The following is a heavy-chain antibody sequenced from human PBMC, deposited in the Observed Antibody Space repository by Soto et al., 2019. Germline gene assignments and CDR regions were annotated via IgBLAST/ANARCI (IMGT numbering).Heavy chain of an antibody. D-gene: IGHD2-8*01. Sequence: QVQLVESGGGMVQPGGSLRLSCAASGFTFGTYAMHWVRQAPGKGLEWVAVIYYDGSNRYYGDAVKGRFTISRDNSKSTLYLQMSSLRAEDTAVYYCARAFCTNGVCYYFFDYWGHGTLVTVSS. CDR2: IYYDGSNR. CDR1: GFTFGTYA. CDR3: ARAFCTNGVCYYFFDY. V-gene: IGHV3-33*01. J-gene: IGHJ4*01.